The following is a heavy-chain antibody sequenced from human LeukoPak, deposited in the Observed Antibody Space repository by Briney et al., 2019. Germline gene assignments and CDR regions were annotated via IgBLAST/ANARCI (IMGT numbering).Heavy chain of an antibody. V-gene: IGHV4-34*01. D-gene: IGHD5-24*01. CDR2: IYHSGST. CDR1: GGSFSGYY. CDR3: ARGPADYNKLKPGDRDGYNYKSKRTPFDY. J-gene: IGHJ4*02. Sequence: SETLSLTCAVYGGSFSGYYWSWIRQPPGKGLEWIGSIYHSGSTYYNPSLKSRVTISVDTSKNQLSLRLSSVTAADTAVYYCARGPADYNKLKPGDRDGYNYKSKRTPFDYWGQGTLVTVSS.